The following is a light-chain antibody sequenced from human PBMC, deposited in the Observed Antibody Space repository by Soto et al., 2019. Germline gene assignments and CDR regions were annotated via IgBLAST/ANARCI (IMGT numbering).Light chain of an antibody. CDR3: SSYTSSSTNV. CDR1: SSDVGGYNY. Sequence: QSALTQPPSASGSPGQSVTISCTGTSSDVGGYNYVSWYQQHPGKAPKLIIYEVSKRPSGVPYRFSGSKSGNTASLTVSGLQAADEADYYCSSYTSSSTNVFGSGTKVTVL. V-gene: IGLV2-8*01. CDR2: EVS. J-gene: IGLJ1*01.